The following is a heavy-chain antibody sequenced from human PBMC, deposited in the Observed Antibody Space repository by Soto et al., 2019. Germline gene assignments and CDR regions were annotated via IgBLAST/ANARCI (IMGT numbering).Heavy chain of an antibody. CDR3: ARGYDSSGYLQTES. J-gene: IGHJ5*02. V-gene: IGHV1-8*01. D-gene: IGHD3-22*01. CDR1: GYTFTSYD. CDR2: MNPNSGNT. Sequence: GASVKVSCKASGYTFTSYDINWVRQATGQGLEWMGWMNPNSGNTGYAQKFQGRVTMTRNTSISTAYMELSSLRSEDTAVYYCARGYDSSGYLQTESWGQGTLVTVSS.